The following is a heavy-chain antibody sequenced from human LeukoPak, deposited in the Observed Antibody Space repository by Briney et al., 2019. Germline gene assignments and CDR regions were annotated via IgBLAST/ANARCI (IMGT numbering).Heavy chain of an antibody. CDR3: ARELLLCGGDCNDY. CDR1: GFTFSDLE. CDR2: IDGGGGSI. Sequence: PGGSLRLSCAASGFTFSDLEMNWVRQVPGEGLEWVSHIDGGGGSIFYADSVKGRFTVSRDNAKNSLYLQMNSLRVEDTAIYYCARELLLCGGDCNDYWGQGTLVTVSS. D-gene: IGHD2-21*02. V-gene: IGHV3-48*03. J-gene: IGHJ4*02.